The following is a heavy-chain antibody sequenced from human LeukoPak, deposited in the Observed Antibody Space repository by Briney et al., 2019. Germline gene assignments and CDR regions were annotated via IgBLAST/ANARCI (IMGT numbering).Heavy chain of an antibody. J-gene: IGHJ4*02. D-gene: IGHD6-6*01. V-gene: IGHV3-23*01. Sequence: GSLRLSCAASGFTFSSYAMSWVRQAPGKGLEWVSAISGSGGSAYYADSVKGRFTISRDNSKNTLYLQMNSLRAEDTAVYYCAKCHEYSSSSPPDYWGQGTLVTVSS. CDR1: GFTFSSYA. CDR2: ISGSGGSA. CDR3: AKCHEYSSSSPPDY.